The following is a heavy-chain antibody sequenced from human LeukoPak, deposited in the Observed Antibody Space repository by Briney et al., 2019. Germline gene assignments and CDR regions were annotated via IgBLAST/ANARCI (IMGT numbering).Heavy chain of an antibody. D-gene: IGHD1-1*01. CDR1: GFTFSSYS. CDR2: ISSSSSYI. CDR3: ARGIRVNNWNPDHFDY. J-gene: IGHJ4*02. Sequence: GGSLRLSCAASGFTFSSYSMNWVRQAPGKGLEWVSSISSSSSYIYYADSVKGRFTISRDNAKNSLYLQMSSLRAEDTAVYYCARGIRVNNWNPDHFDYWGQGTLVTVSS. V-gene: IGHV3-21*01.